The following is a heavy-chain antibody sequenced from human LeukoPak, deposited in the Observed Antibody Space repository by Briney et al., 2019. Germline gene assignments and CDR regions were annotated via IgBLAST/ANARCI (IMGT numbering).Heavy chain of an antibody. CDR3: ARGYQTSYYDSIGYLTYFDY. CDR2: ISAFNGNT. V-gene: IGHV1-18*01. D-gene: IGHD3-22*01. J-gene: IGHJ4*02. CDR1: GYTFTSYG. Sequence: ASVKVSCKASGYTFTSYGITWVRQAPGQGLEWMGWISAFNGNTNYAQKFQGRVTMTTDTSTKIAYMELRSLRSDDTAVYYCARGYQTSYYDSIGYLTYFDYWGQGTLVTVSS.